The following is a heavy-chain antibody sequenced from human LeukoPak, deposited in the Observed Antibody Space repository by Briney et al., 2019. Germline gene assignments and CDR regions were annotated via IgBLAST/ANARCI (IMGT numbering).Heavy chain of an antibody. CDR1: GGTLSRFA. V-gene: IGHV1-69*13. CDR3: ARAASGSYYLRTFDI. Sequence: SVKVSCKASGGTLSRFAISWVRQAPGQGLEWMGGIIPIFGTANYAQKFQGRVTITADESASTAYMELSSLRSDDTAVYYCARAASGSYYLRTFDIWGQGTMVTVSS. CDR2: IIPIFGTA. J-gene: IGHJ3*02. D-gene: IGHD1-26*01.